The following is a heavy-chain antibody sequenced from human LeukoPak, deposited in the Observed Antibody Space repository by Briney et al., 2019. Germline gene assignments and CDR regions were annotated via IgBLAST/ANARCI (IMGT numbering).Heavy chain of an antibody. J-gene: IGHJ5*02. CDR3: ARDAEFFGVVRNWFDP. CDR2: INPSGGST. Sequence: ASVKVSCKASGYTFTSYYMHWVRQAPGQGLEWMGIINPSGGSTSYAQKFQGRVTMTRDTSTSTVYMELSSLRSEDTVVYYCARDAEFFGVVRNWFDPWGQGTLVTVSS. D-gene: IGHD3-3*01. CDR1: GYTFTSYY. V-gene: IGHV1-46*01.